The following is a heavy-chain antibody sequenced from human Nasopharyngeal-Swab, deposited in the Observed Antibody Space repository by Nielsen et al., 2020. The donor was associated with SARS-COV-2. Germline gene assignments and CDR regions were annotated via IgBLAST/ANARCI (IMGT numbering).Heavy chain of an antibody. CDR2: ISYDGSNK. D-gene: IGHD6-19*01. CDR3: ATGWNFDY. V-gene: IGHV3-30*03. Sequence: GGSLRLSCAASGFTFSSYGMHWVRQAPGKGLEWVAVISYDGSNKYYADSVKGRFTISRDNSKNTLYLQMNSLRAEDTAVYYCATGWNFDYWGQGTVVTVSS. CDR1: GFTFSSYG. J-gene: IGHJ4*02.